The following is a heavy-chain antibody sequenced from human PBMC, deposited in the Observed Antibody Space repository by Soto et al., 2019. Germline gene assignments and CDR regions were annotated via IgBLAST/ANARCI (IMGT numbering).Heavy chain of an antibody. D-gene: IGHD3-9*01. CDR2: INDRGSI. CDR1: GGSFSGYY. CDR3: ARESHDMLTGPPWVWYFDL. V-gene: IGHV4-34*01. J-gene: IGHJ2*01. Sequence: QVQLQQWGAGPLRPLETLSLTCGVSGGSFSGYYWAWIRQSPGKGLEWIGEINDRGSINYNPSLKSRVSISFDTSKNHYSLNLRSVTAADTAVYYCARESHDMLTGPPWVWYFDLWGRGTLVTVSS.